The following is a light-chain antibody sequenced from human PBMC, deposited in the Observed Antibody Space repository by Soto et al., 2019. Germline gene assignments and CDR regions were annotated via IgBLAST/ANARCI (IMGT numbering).Light chain of an antibody. V-gene: IGKV3-11*01. J-gene: IGKJ4*01. Sequence: EIVLTQSPATLSLSPGERATLSCRASQSVSSYLAWYQQKPGQAPRLLIYDASHRATGIPARFSGSGSGTDFTLIISSLEPEDFAVYYCQQRSYWPLACGGGTKVEIK. CDR2: DAS. CDR3: QQRSYWPLA. CDR1: QSVSSY.